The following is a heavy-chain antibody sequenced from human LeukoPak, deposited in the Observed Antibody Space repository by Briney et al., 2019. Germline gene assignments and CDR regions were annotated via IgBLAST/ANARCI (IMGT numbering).Heavy chain of an antibody. D-gene: IGHD6-13*01. Sequence: YISSSSSYTNYADSVKGRFTISRDNAKNSLYLQRNSLRAEDTAVYYCARVIAAAGTGAFDIWGQGTMVTVSS. CDR3: ARVIAAAGTGAFDI. J-gene: IGHJ3*02. V-gene: IGHV3-11*06. CDR2: ISSSSSYT.